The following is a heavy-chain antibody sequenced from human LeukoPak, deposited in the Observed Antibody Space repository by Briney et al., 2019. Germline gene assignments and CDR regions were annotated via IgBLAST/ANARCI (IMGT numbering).Heavy chain of an antibody. Sequence: HGVSLRLSCAASGVTFSSYSMNWVRQAPGKGLEWVSSISSSSSYIYYADSVKGRFTISRDNAKNSLYLQMNSLRAEDTAVYYCARAGGYSYGAALDYWGQGTLVTVSS. D-gene: IGHD5-18*01. CDR1: GVTFSSYS. V-gene: IGHV3-21*01. J-gene: IGHJ4*02. CDR2: ISSSSSYI. CDR3: ARAGGYSYGAALDY.